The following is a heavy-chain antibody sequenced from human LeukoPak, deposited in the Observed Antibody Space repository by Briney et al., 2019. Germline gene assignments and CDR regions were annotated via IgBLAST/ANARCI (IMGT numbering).Heavy chain of an antibody. CDR2: ISSSSSTI. J-gene: IGHJ6*03. CDR3: ARVGSSYYYYYMDV. V-gene: IGHV3-48*01. D-gene: IGHD6-13*01. Sequence: GGSLRLSCAASGFTFSSYGMTWVRQAPGKGLEWVSYISSSSSTIYYADSVKGRFTISRDNSKNTLYLQMNSLRAEDTAVYYCARVGSSYYYYYMDVWGKGTTVTISS. CDR1: GFTFSSYG.